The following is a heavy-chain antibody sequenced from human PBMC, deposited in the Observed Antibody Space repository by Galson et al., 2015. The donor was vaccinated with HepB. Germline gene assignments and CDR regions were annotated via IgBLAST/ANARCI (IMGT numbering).Heavy chain of an antibody. CDR3: ARDRAGGISRGWFQATVNDAFDI. D-gene: IGHD2-15*01. CDR1: GYTFTSYG. Sequence: SVKVSCKASGYTFTSYGISWVRQAPGQGLEWMGWISAYNGNTNYAQKLQGRVTMTTDTSTSTAYMELRSLRSDDTAVYYCARDRAGGISRGWFQATVNDAFDIWGQGTMVTVSS. V-gene: IGHV1-18*01. CDR2: ISAYNGNT. J-gene: IGHJ3*02.